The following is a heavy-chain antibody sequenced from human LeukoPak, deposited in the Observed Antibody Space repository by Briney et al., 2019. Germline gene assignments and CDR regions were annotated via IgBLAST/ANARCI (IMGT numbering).Heavy chain of an antibody. CDR1: GDSISIGDYR. J-gene: IGHJ6*03. D-gene: IGHD3-16*01. Sequence: SQTLSPTCSVSGDSISIGDYRWSWIRQSPGKGLEWIGYIYYIGTAYYNPSLRSRVALSADTSKNQFSLKLNSVTVADSAAYFCARARGDSPRIYYYMDVWGKGTTVTVSS. CDR3: ARARGDSPRIYYYMDV. V-gene: IGHV4-30-4*01. CDR2: IYYIGTA.